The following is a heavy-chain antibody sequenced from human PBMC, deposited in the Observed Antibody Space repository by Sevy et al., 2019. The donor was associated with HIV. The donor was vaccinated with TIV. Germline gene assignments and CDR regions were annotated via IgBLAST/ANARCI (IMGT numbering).Heavy chain of an antibody. CDR2: TGGTGGAT. D-gene: IGHD2-15*01. V-gene: IGHV3-23*01. CDR3: AKDVVAVVAYAFDL. J-gene: IGHJ3*01. Sequence: GGSLRLSCAASGFPFSSYAMNWVRQGPGKGLEWVSATGGTGGATYYADSVKGRFTISRDNSKNTLYLQMDSLRAEDTAVYYCAKDVVAVVAYAFDLWGQGTMVTVSS. CDR1: GFPFSSYA.